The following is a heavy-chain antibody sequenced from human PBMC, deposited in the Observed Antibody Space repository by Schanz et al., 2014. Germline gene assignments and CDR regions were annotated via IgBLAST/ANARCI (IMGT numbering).Heavy chain of an antibody. CDR1: GYTFIDYY. CDR3: ARDPYGKNSGDFDY. Sequence: QLVQSGAEVKKPGASVKVSCKASGYTFIDYYMHWVRQAPGQGLEWVGWIDPNGGATNHAQMLQGRVTMTRDTSISTAYMELSGLTSDATAVYFCARDPYGKNSGDFDYWGQGTLVTVSS. J-gene: IGHJ4*02. V-gene: IGHV1-2*02. CDR2: IDPNGGAT. D-gene: IGHD4-17*01.